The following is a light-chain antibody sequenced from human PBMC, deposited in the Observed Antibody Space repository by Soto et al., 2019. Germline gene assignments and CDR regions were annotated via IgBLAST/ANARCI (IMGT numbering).Light chain of an antibody. Sequence: DIQMTQSPSTLSASVGDRVSITCRASQSVDRYLAWYQQKPGKAPHLLIYDASSLESGVPSRFSGSGSGTEFTLTISSLQPDDFTTFYCQQYKDYTLTFGQGTKVEV. J-gene: IGKJ1*01. V-gene: IGKV1-5*01. CDR2: DAS. CDR1: QSVDRY. CDR3: QQYKDYTLT.